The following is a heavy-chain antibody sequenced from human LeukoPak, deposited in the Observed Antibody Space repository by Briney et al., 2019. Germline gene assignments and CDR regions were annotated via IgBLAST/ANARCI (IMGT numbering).Heavy chain of an antibody. J-gene: IGHJ6*02. CDR2: ISTNGGST. D-gene: IGHD3-9*01. Sequence: PGGSLRLSCAASGFTFSTHWMSWVRQAPGKGLEYVSGISTNGGSTYYADSVKGRFTISRDNSKNTLYLQMGSLRAEDMAVYYCARATSQGRYFDWKSHGMDVWGQGTTVTVSS. CDR3: ARATSQGRYFDWKSHGMDV. CDR1: GFTFSTHW. V-gene: IGHV3-64*02.